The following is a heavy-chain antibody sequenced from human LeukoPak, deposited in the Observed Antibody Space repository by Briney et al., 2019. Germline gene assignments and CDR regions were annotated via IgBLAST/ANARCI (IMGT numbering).Heavy chain of an antibody. CDR2: IYTSGST. Sequence: PSETLSLTCTVSGGSISSGSYYWRWIRQPAGKGLEWIGRIYTSGSTNYNPSLKSRVTISVDTTKNQFSLKLSSVTAADTAVYYCAREGVCSSTSSTKGYYYMDVWGKGTTVTVSS. V-gene: IGHV4-61*02. CDR1: GGSISSGSYY. CDR3: AREGVCSSTSSTKGYYYMDV. D-gene: IGHD2-2*01. J-gene: IGHJ6*03.